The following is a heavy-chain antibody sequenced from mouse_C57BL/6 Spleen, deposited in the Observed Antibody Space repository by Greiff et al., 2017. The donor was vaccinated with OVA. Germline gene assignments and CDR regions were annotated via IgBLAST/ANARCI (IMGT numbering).Heavy chain of an antibody. J-gene: IGHJ1*03. CDR2: IDPENGDT. Sequence: EVQLQQSGAELVRPGASVKLSCTASGFNIKDDYMHWVKQRPEQGLEWIGWIDPENGDTEYASKFQGKATITADTSSNTAYLQLSSLTSEDTAVYYCTTEGFGGGYFDVWGTGTTVTVSS. CDR1: GFNIKDDY. CDR3: TTEGFGGGYFDV. V-gene: IGHV14-4*01.